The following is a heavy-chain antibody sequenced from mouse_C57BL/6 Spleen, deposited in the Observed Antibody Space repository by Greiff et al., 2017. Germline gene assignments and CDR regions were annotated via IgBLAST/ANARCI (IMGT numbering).Heavy chain of an antibody. V-gene: IGHV5-15*01. D-gene: IGHD1-1*01. Sequence: EVQLVESGGGLVQPGGSLKLSCAASGFTFSDYGMAWVRQAPRKGPEWVSFISNLAYSIYYADTVTGRFTISRENAKNTLYLEMSSLRSEDTAMYYCARQDSGSSYFDYWGQGTTLTVSS. J-gene: IGHJ2*01. CDR1: GFTFSDYG. CDR3: ARQDSGSSYFDY. CDR2: ISNLAYSI.